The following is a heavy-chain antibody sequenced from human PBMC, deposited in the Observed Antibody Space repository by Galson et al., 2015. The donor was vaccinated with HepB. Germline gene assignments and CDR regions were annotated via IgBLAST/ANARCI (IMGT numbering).Heavy chain of an antibody. D-gene: IGHD6-13*01. CDR1: GFRFYTYA. CDR2: ITGTGGNT. Sequence: SLRLSCAASGFRFYTYALSWVRQAPGKGLEWVSTITGTGGNTYYADSVKGRFTISEDMSKNTLYLQMNSLRVEDTAVYYCAKDGIASACTPFSFHSWGQGTLVTVSS. J-gene: IGHJ4*02. CDR3: AKDGIASACTPFSFHS. V-gene: IGHV3-23*01.